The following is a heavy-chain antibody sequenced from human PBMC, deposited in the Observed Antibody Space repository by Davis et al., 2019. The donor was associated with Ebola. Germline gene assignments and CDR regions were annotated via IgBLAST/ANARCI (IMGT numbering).Heavy chain of an antibody. Sequence: PGGSLRLSCAASGFTFSGYAMSWVRQAPGKGLEWVSGISGSAGNTYYTDSVKVRFTLSRDNSKNTLYLEMNSLRAEDTAVYYCAKGQGDFDFWGQGTLVTVSS. CDR3: AKGQGDFDF. CDR2: ISGSAGNT. V-gene: IGHV3-23*01. J-gene: IGHJ4*02. CDR1: GFTFSGYA.